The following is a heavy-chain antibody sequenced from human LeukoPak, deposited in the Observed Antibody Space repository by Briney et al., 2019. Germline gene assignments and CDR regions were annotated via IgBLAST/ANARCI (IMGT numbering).Heavy chain of an antibody. J-gene: IGHJ5*02. Sequence: SETLSLTCSVSGDSISSYYWSWIRQPAGKGLESIGHISTSGSTNYNPSLKSRVTMSVDTSKNQFSLKLSSVTAADTAVYYCARGGRYSSGWYRPWGQGTLVTVSS. CDR3: ARGGRYSSGWYRP. V-gene: IGHV4-4*07. CDR1: GDSISSYY. D-gene: IGHD6-19*01. CDR2: ISTSGST.